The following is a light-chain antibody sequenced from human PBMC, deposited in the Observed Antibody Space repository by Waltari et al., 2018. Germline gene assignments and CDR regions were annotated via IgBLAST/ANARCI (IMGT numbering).Light chain of an antibody. V-gene: IGLV3-21*01. J-gene: IGLJ1*01. Sequence: SYVVTQPPSVSVAPGETATITCGGDNIGTYSVHWYQQKAGQAPVLVIFYDRDRPSGIPDRFSGSKSGNTASLTSSGLRPEDEADYYCSSFTTARTYIFASGTRVTVL. CDR3: SSFTTARTYI. CDR1: NIGTYS. CDR2: YDR.